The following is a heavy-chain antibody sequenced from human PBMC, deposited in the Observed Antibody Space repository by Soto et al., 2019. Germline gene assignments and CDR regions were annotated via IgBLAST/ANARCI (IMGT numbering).Heavy chain of an antibody. V-gene: IGHV1-8*01. J-gene: IGHJ6*02. Sequence: ASVKVSCKASGYTFTSYDINWVRQATGQGLEWMGWMNPNSGNTGYAQKFQGRVTMTRNTSISTAYMELSSLRSEDTAVYYCARGLNPTVIWFGELLGLYGMDVWGQGTTVTVSS. D-gene: IGHD3-10*01. CDR1: GYTFTSYD. CDR2: MNPNSGNT. CDR3: ARGLNPTVIWFGELLGLYGMDV.